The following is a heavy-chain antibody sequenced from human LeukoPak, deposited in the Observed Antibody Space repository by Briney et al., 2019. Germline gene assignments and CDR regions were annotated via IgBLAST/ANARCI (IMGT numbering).Heavy chain of an antibody. V-gene: IGHV3-30*02. CDR2: IRYDGSNE. J-gene: IGHJ4*02. D-gene: IGHD3-22*01. Sequence: GGSLRLSCAASGFSFSTYGLHWVRHTPGKGLEWVAFIRYDGSNEYYADSVKGRFTISRDNAKKSLYLQMNSLRAEDTAVYYCARSRYDSSGYYGIIGNWGQGTLVTVSS. CDR1: GFSFSTYG. CDR3: ARSRYDSSGYYGIIGN.